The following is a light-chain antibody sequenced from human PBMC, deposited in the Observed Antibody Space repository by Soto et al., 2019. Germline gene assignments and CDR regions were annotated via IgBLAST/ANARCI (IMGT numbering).Light chain of an antibody. Sequence: EIVMTQSPATLYVSPGERATLSCRASQSLRSSIAWYQQKPGQAPRLLIYGASTRATGIPARFSGSGSGTEFTLPISSLQSAYFAVYYCQQYKNWPHRYTFGQGTKLEIK. J-gene: IGKJ2*01. CDR3: QQYKNWPHRYT. CDR1: QSLRSS. CDR2: GAS. V-gene: IGKV3-15*01.